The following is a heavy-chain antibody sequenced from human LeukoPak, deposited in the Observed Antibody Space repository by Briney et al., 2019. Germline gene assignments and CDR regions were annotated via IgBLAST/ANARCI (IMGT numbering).Heavy chain of an antibody. D-gene: IGHD2/OR15-2a*01. J-gene: IGHJ2*01. CDR1: GYTFSSYA. Sequence: ASVKVPCTASGYTFSSYAITWVRQAPGQGLEWMGWISPYNGNTDSAQKFQDRVTMTTDTSTSAAYMELRSLRSDDTAVYYCARDNTWYFDLWGRGTLVTVSS. CDR2: ISPYNGNT. V-gene: IGHV1-18*01. CDR3: ARDNTWYFDL.